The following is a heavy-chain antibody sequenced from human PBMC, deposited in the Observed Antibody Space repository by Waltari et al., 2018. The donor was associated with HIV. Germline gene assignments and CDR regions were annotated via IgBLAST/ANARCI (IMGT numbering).Heavy chain of an antibody. CDR3: ARDDAGYSSGWYRNWFDP. CDR1: GGSISSGGYY. D-gene: IGHD6-19*01. V-gene: IGHV4-31*03. J-gene: IGHJ5*02. CDR2: IHYSGST. Sequence: QVQLQESGPGLVKPSQTLSLTCTVSGGSISSGGYYWSWLRQPPGKGLEWIGYIHYSGSTYYNPSLKSRVTISVDSSKNQFSLKLSSVTAADTAVYYCARDDAGYSSGWYRNWFDPWGQGTLVTVSS.